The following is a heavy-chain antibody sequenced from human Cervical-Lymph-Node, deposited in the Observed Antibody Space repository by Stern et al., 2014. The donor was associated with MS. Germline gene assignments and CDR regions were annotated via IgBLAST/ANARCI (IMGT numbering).Heavy chain of an antibody. D-gene: IGHD6-6*01. CDR1: GFAFSSHA. CDR2: IDISGATT. J-gene: IGHJ4*02. Sequence: EVQLVESGGDLVQPGGSLRLSCAVSGFAFSSHAMSWVRQAPGKGLEWVSSIDISGATTFYEDAVSCRVTISRDNSKNTLYLQMNTLTAEDTAVYYCANEIRPNDYWGQGTLVTVSS. V-gene: IGHV3-23*05. CDR3: ANEIRPNDY.